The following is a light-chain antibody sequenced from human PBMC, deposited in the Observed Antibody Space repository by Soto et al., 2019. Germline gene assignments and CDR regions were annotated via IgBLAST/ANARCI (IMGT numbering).Light chain of an antibody. Sequence: ETVLTQSPATLASFPCNGVTLXXRASQYIHTRLAGDQHRPGPAPRXIRDQTSIRAAGSPARFSASGAGTDFTLTSSSVEPAAFAVYICQQRSNGTPTFGQGTRLEIK. J-gene: IGKJ5*01. CDR2: QTS. V-gene: IGKV3-11*01. CDR3: QQRSNGTPT. CDR1: QYIHTR.